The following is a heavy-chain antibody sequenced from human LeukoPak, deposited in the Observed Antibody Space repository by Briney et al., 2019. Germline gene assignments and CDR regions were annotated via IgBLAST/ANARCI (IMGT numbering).Heavy chain of an antibody. CDR2: ISWNSGSI. CDR3: AKDYRSRVVITTGDY. J-gene: IGHJ4*02. D-gene: IGHD3-22*01. V-gene: IGHV3-9*01. CDR1: GFTFDDYA. Sequence: GGSLRLSCAASGFTFDDYAMHWVRQAPGKGLEWVSGISWNSGSIGYADSVKGRFTISRDNAKNSLYLQMNSLGAEGTAVYYCAKDYRSRVVITTGDYWGQGTLVTVSS.